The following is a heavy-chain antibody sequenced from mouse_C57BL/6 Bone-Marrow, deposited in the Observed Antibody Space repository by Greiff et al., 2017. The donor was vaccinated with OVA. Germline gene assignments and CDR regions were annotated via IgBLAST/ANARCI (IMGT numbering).Heavy chain of an antibody. CDR2: IDPSDSYT. D-gene: IGHD1-1*01. Sequence: QVQLQQPGAELVMPGASVTLSCKASGYTFTSYWMHWVKQRPGQGLEWIGEIDPSDSYTNYNQKFKGKSTLTVDKSSSTAYMPLSSLTSEDSAVYYCARCPNYYGSSYDYAMDYWGQGTSVTVSS. CDR3: ARCPNYYGSSYDYAMDY. CDR1: GYTFTSYW. V-gene: IGHV1-69*01. J-gene: IGHJ4*01.